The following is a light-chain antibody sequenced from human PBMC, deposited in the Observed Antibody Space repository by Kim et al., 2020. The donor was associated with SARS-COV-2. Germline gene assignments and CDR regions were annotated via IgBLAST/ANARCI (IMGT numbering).Light chain of an antibody. J-gene: IGKJ2*01. CDR3: QHYNNWPPET. V-gene: IGKV3-15*01. Sequence: EIVMTQPPATLSVSPGERATLSCRASQSVTNNLAWYQQKPGQAPRLLIYGASTRATGIPARFSGSGSGTEFTIIISSLQSEDFAVYYCQHYNNWPPETFGQGTKVDIK. CDR2: GAS. CDR1: QSVTNN.